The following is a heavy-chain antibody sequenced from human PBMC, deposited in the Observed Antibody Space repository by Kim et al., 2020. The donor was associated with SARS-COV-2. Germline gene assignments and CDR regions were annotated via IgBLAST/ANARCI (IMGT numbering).Heavy chain of an antibody. Sequence: ASVKVSCKASGYTFTSYGISWVRQAPGQGLEWMGWISAYNGNTNYAQKLQGRVTMTTDTSTSTAYMELRSLRSDDTAVYYCARDFYCSGGSCDSPHYFDYWGQGTLVTVSS. CDR1: GYTFTSYG. J-gene: IGHJ4*02. V-gene: IGHV1-18*04. CDR3: ARDFYCSGGSCDSPHYFDY. CDR2: ISAYNGNT. D-gene: IGHD2-15*01.